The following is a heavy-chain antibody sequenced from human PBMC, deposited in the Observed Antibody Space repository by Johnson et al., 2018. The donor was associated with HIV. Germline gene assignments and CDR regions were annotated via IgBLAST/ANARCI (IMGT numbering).Heavy chain of an antibody. D-gene: IGHD2-21*01. CDR1: GFTFDDYG. Sequence: QVQLVESGGGVVRPGGSLRLSCAASGFTFDDYGMSWVRQAPGKGLEWVAFIRYDGSNKYYADSVKGRFTISRDNSKNTLYMQMNSLRAEDTAVYYCASGHNAFDIWGQGTKVTVSS. V-gene: IGHV3-30*02. CDR2: IRYDGSNK. J-gene: IGHJ3*02. CDR3: ASGHNAFDI.